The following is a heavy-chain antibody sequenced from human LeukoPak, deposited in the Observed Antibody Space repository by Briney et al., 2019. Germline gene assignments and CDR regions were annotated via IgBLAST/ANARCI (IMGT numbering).Heavy chain of an antibody. D-gene: IGHD2-2*01. CDR1: GFTFSSYS. J-gene: IGHJ4*02. V-gene: IGHV3-21*04. CDR3: AKAGCSSTTCYFDY. Sequence: GGSLRLSCAASGFTFSSYSMNWVRQAPGKGLEWVSSISSSSSYIYYADSVKGRFTISRDNAKNSLYLQMNSLRAEDTAVYYCAKAGCSSTTCYFDYWGQGTLVTVSS. CDR2: ISSSSSYI.